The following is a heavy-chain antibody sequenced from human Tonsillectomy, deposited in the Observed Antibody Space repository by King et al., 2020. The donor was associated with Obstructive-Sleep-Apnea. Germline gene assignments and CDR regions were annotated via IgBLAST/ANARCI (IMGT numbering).Heavy chain of an antibody. CDR2: IYHSGST. V-gene: IGHV4-4*02. J-gene: IGHJ5*02. CDR3: ARTGNVEYDRRGVPHNWFDP. CDR1: GGSISSTNW. D-gene: IGHD3-22*01. Sequence: QLQESGPGLVKPSGTLSLTCAVSGGSISSTNWWSWVRQPPGKGLEWIGEIYHSGSTNYNPSLKSRVTISVDESKNQFSLKLTSVTAADTAVYYCARTGNVEYDRRGVPHNWFDPWGQGTLVTVSS.